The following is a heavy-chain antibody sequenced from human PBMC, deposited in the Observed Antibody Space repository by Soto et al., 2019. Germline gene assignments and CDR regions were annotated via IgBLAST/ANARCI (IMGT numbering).Heavy chain of an antibody. CDR1: GYSFTSYW. CDR2: IYPGDSDT. CDR3: ARHSYCTNGVCSDGTDAFDI. Sequence: GESLKISCKGSGYSFTSYWIGWVRQMPGKGLEWMGIIYPGDSDTRYSPSFQGQVTISADKSISTAYLQWSSLKASDTAMYYCARHSYCTNGVCSDGTDAFDIWGQGTMVTVSS. J-gene: IGHJ3*02. D-gene: IGHD2-8*01. V-gene: IGHV5-51*01.